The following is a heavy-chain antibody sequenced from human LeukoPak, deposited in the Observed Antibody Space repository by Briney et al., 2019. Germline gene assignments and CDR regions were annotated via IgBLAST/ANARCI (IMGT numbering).Heavy chain of an antibody. D-gene: IGHD2-15*01. Sequence: GGSLTLLCAVWGLTYRIYSVLCARESRGKGVECVSYFSCSSSYIYYAVSEKGLFTISRDNANNSLYLQMNSLRAEDTAVYYCARVSGYCSGGSCPISGYYFDYWGQGALVTVSS. CDR2: FSCSSSYI. CDR1: GLTYRIYS. V-gene: IGHV3-21*01. J-gene: IGHJ4*02. CDR3: ARVSGYCSGGSCPISGYYFDY.